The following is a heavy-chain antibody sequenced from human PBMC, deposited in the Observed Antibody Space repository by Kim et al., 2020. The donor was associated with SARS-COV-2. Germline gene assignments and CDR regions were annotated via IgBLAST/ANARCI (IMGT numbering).Heavy chain of an antibody. Sequence: GGSLRLSCAASGFSFNSHLMHWVRQAPGRGLEWVAIISYDGSTQRYPDSVKGRFTISRDNSKNALYLQMNSLRPEDTAVYYCTRNLVADTDMGHWGQGTLVTVSP. CDR2: ISYDGSTQ. D-gene: IGHD2-15*01. J-gene: IGHJ4*02. CDR1: GFSFNSHL. V-gene: IGHV3-30*03. CDR3: TRNLVADTDMGH.